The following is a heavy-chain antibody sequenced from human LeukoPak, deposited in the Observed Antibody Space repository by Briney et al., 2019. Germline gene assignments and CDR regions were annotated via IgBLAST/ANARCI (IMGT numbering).Heavy chain of an antibody. CDR2: ISGSGGST. D-gene: IGHD3-9*01. V-gene: IGHV3-23*01. J-gene: IGHJ4*02. CDR1: GFTFSSYA. CDR3: AKFSRSFDWLRFTFGDTNVFDY. Sequence: GGSLRLSCAASGFTFSSYAMSWVRQAPGKGLEWVSAISGSGGSTYYADSVKGRFTISRDNSKNTLYLQMHSLRAEDTAVYYCAKFSRSFDWLRFTFGDTNVFDYWGQGTLVTVSS.